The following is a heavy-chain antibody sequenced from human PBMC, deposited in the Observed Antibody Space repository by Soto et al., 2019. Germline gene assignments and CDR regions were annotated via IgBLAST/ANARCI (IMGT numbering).Heavy chain of an antibody. CDR3: ARGPEYSSSSVVDYYYYGMDV. J-gene: IGHJ6*02. D-gene: IGHD6-6*01. V-gene: IGHV1-69*01. CDR1: GGTFSSYA. CDR2: IIPIFGTA. Sequence: QVQLVQSGAEVKKPGSSVKVSCKASGGTFSSYAISWVRQAPGQGLEWMGGIIPIFGTANYAQKFQGRVTITADESTSTAYMELSSLRSEDTAVYYCARGPEYSSSSVVDYYYYGMDVWGQGTTVTVSS.